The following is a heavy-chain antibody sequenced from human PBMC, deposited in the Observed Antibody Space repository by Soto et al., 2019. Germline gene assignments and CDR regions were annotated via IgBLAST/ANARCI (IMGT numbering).Heavy chain of an antibody. CDR3: ARDKRYFDWTDPAGYYYYYGMDV. V-gene: IGHV1-2*04. J-gene: IGHJ6*02. D-gene: IGHD3-9*01. CDR2: INPNSGGT. CDR1: GYTFTGYY. Sequence: GASVKVSCKASGYTFTGYYMHWVRQAPGQGLEWMGWINPNSGGTNYAQKFQGWVTMTRDTSISTAYMELSRLRSDDTAVYYCARDKRYFDWTDPAGYYYYYGMDVWGQGTTVTVSS.